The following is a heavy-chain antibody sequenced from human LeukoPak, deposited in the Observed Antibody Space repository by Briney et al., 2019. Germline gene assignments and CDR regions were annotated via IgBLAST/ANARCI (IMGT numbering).Heavy chain of an antibody. CDR1: GGSISSSSYY. D-gene: IGHD5-12*01. CDR3: ARGGYIVATLREGDNWFDP. J-gene: IGHJ5*02. V-gene: IGHV4-39*07. CDR2: IYYSGST. Sequence: SETLSLTCTVSGGSISSSSYYWGWIRQPPGKGLEWIGSIYYSGSTYYNPSLKSRVTISVDTSKNQFSLKLSSVTAADTAVYYCARGGYIVATLREGDNWFDPWGQGTLVTVSP.